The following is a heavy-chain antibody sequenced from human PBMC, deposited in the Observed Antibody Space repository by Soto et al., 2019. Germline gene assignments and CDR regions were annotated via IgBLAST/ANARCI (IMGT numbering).Heavy chain of an antibody. CDR3: ARSRLTDYSIDY. Sequence: GASVKVSRKPSGYTFTGYYIHWVRQAPGQGLEWMGWINPNSGATNYALKFQGRVTMTRDTSISAAYMELNSLTSDDTAVYYCARSRLTDYSIDYWGQGTLVTVS. V-gene: IGHV1-2*02. CDR2: INPNSGAT. CDR1: GYTFTGYY. J-gene: IGHJ4*02. D-gene: IGHD4-4*01.